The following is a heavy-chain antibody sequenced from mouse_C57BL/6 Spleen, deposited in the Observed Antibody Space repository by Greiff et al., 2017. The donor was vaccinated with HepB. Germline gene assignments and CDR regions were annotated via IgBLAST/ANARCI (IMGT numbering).Heavy chain of an antibody. V-gene: IGHV5-4*01. Sequence: EVHLVESGGGLVKPGGSLKLSCAASGFTFSSYAMSWVRQTPEKRLEWVATISDGGSYTYYPDNVKGRFTISRDNAKNNLYLQMSHLKSDDTAMYYCARKWYFDVWGTGTTVTVSS. CDR3: ARKWYFDV. J-gene: IGHJ1*03. CDR1: GFTFSSYA. CDR2: ISDGGSYT.